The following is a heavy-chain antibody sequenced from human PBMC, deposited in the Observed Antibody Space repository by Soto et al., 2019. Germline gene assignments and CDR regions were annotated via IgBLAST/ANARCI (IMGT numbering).Heavy chain of an antibody. Sequence: PGGSLRLSCAASGFTFSSYWMSWVRQAPGKGLEWVANIKQDGSEKYYVDSVKGRFTISRDNAKNSLYLQMNSLRAEDTAVYYCARVAYHTSYCSSTSCNGMDVWGQGTTVTVSS. CDR1: GFTFSSYW. V-gene: IGHV3-7*03. D-gene: IGHD2-2*01. CDR2: IKQDGSEK. CDR3: ARVAYHTSYCSSTSCNGMDV. J-gene: IGHJ6*02.